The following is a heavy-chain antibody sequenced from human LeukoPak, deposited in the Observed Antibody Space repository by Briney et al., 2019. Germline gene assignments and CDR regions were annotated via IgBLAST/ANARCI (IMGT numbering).Heavy chain of an antibody. CDR2: INPNSGGT. J-gene: IGHJ5*02. V-gene: IGHV1-2*02. CDR1: GYTFTGYY. Sequence: GASVKVSCKASGYTFTGYYMHWVRQAPGQGLEWMGWINPNSGGTNYAQKFQGRVTMTRDTSISTAYMELSRLRSDDTAVYYCATRFGESPNWFDPWGRGTLVTVSS. CDR3: ATRFGESPNWFDP. D-gene: IGHD3-10*01.